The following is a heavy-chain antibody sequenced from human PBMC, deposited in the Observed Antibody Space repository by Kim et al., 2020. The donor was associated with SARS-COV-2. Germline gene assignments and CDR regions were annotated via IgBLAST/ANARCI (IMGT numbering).Heavy chain of an antibody. J-gene: IGHJ4*02. D-gene: IGHD5-18*01. CDR1: GFTFSEYA. CDR2: TTRSGDGS. CDR3: VKYGRSYGAVL. V-gene: IGHV3-64D*06. Sequence: GGSLRLSCSASGFTFSEYAIHWVRRAPGKGLEYVSATTRSGDGSFYADSVEGRFTVSRDNSKNTLYLQMNSLRVEDTSVYYCVKYGRSYGAVLWGQGTLVIVSS.